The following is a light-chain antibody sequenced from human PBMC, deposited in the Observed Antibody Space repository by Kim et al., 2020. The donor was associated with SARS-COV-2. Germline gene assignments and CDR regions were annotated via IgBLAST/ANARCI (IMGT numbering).Light chain of an antibody. V-gene: IGLV2-14*03. CDR1: SSDIGGYNY. Sequence: GQSITVSCTGTSSDIGGYNYVCWYQQHPGKAPKLMIYDVNNRPSGVSNRFSGSKSGNTASLTISGLQAEDEADYYCSSYTSSSTWVFGGGTQLTVL. CDR3: SSYTSSSTWV. J-gene: IGLJ3*02. CDR2: DVN.